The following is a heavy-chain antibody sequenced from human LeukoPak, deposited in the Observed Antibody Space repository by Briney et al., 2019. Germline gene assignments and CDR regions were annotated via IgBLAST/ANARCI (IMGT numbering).Heavy chain of an antibody. J-gene: IGHJ1*01. CDR2: IRYDGGSK. Sequence: GGSLRLSCAASGFTFSTYGMTWVRQAPGKGLEWLANIRYDGGSKYYLDSMRGRLTISRDNAQNSVYLQVNSLRVEDTAMYYCAIIGTPGETEYYRLWGQGTLVTVSS. CDR3: AIIGTPGETEYYRL. CDR1: GFTFSTYG. D-gene: IGHD2-21*01. V-gene: IGHV3-7*01.